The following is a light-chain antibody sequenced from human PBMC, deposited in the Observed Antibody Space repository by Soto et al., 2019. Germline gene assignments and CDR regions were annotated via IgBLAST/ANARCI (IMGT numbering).Light chain of an antibody. CDR3: QQFNAVNT. CDR1: QAINNY. J-gene: IGKJ4*01. V-gene: IGKV1-27*01. Sequence: DIQMTQSPSSLSASVGDRVTITCRASQAINNYLAWYQQKPGKVPTLLISAASTLQSGVPSRFSGSGSGTDFTLTISSLQPEDVATYYCQQFNAVNTFGGGTKV. CDR2: AAS.